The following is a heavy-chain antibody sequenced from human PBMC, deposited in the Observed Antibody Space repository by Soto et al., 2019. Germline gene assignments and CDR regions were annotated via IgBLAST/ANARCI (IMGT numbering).Heavy chain of an antibody. D-gene: IGHD2-2*01. CDR1: GYTFTSYD. CDR2: MNPNSGNT. J-gene: IGHJ4*02. CDR3: ARSHCSSTSCYDYFDY. Sequence: GASVKVSCKASGYTFTSYDINWVRQATGQGLEWMGWMNPNSGNTGYAQKFQGRDTMTRNTSISTAYMELSSLRSEDTAVYYCARSHCSSTSCYDYFDYWGQGTLVTVSS. V-gene: IGHV1-8*01.